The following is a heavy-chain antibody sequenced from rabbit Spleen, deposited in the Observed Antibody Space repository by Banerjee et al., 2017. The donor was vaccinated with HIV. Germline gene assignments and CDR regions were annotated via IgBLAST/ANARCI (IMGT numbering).Heavy chain of an antibody. V-gene: IGHV1S40*01. J-gene: IGHJ4*01. D-gene: IGHD2-1*01. Sequence: QSLEESGGDLVKPGASLTLTCTASGFDFSSRYYMCWVRQAPGKGLEWIACIDSTTNMTWYASWAKGQFTISKTSSTTVTLQMTSLTVADTATYFCARGSATMTMVITGFYLNLWGPGTLVTVS. CDR3: ARGSATMTMVITGFYLNL. CDR1: GFDFSSRYY. CDR2: IDSTTNMT.